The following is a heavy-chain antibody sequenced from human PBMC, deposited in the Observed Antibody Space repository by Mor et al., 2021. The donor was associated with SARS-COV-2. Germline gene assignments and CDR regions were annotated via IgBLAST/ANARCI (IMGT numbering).Heavy chain of an antibody. D-gene: IGHD3-22*01. J-gene: IGHJ4*02. Sequence: FTISRDNSKNTLYLQMNSLRAEDTAVYYCAREPYYYDSSGALDYWGQGTLVTVSS. CDR3: AREPYYYDSSGALDY. V-gene: IGHV3-30*01.